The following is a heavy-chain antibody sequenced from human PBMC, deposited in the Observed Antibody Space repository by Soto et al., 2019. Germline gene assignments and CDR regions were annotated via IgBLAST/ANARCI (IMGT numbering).Heavy chain of an antibody. J-gene: IGHJ6*02. CDR2: IYYSGST. CDR1: GGTISSYY. D-gene: IGHD1-7*01. Sequence: PSYTRPITGNGCGGTISSYYWTWIRQPPGKGLEWIGYIYYSGSTNYNPSLKSRVTIAVDTSKNQFSLKLSSVTAADTAVYYCARDTRTGTGPYYYYGMDVWGQGTTVTVSS. V-gene: IGHV4-59*01. CDR3: ARDTRTGTGPYYYYGMDV.